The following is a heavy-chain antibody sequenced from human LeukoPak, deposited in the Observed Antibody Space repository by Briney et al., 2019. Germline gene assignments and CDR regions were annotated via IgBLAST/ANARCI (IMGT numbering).Heavy chain of an antibody. CDR1: GYSISTGYF. J-gene: IGHJ4*02. D-gene: IGHD3-22*01. CDR2: IHYSGTT. CDR3: ARDGAVSGYSFDY. V-gene: IGHV4-38-2*02. Sequence: PSGTLSLTCSVSGYSISTGYFWVWIRQPPGKGLEWTGNIHYSGTTYYNPSLNSRVAISVDTSKNQISLNLSSVTAADTAIYYCARDGAVSGYSFDYWGQGILVTVSS.